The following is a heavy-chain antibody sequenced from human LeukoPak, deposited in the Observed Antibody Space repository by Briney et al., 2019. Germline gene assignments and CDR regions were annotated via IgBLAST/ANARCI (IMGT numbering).Heavy chain of an antibody. CDR1: GFTFSSYW. CDR2: IKQDGSEK. Sequence: PGGSLRLSCAASGFTFSSYWMSWVRQAPGKGLEWVANIKQDGSEKHYVDSVKGRFTISRDNAKNSLYLQMNSLRAEDTAVYYCARESGSVTSEVDFDYWGQGTLVTVSS. V-gene: IGHV3-7*01. CDR3: ARESGSVTSEVDFDY. D-gene: IGHD4-17*01. J-gene: IGHJ4*02.